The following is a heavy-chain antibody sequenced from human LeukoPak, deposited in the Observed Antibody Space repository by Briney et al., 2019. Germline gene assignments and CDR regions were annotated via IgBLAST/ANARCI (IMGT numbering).Heavy chain of an antibody. CDR1: GFTFSDYY. CDR3: ARDQIGLRGLYYYYGMDV. J-gene: IGHJ6*02. CDR2: ISNSGSTI. Sequence: PGGSLRLSFVASGFTFSDYYMSWIRQPPGKGLEWVSYISNSGSTIYYADSVKGRFTISRDNAKNSLYLQMNSLRAEDTAVYYCARDQIGLRGLYYYYGMDVWGQGTTVTVSS. D-gene: IGHD3-10*01. V-gene: IGHV3-11*01.